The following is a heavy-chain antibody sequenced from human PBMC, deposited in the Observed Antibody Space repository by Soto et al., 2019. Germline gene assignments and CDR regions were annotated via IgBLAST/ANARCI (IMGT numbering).Heavy chain of an antibody. Sequence: QVQLQESGPGLVKPSQTLSLACTVSGGSISSGGYYWSWIRQHPGKGLEWIGYIYYSGSTYYNPSLKRRVTVSVDTSKNQFSLKLSSVTAADTAVYYCARFWRGPAAIYYYYGMDVWGQGTTVTVSS. J-gene: IGHJ6*02. CDR2: IYYSGST. CDR1: GGSISSGGYY. V-gene: IGHV4-31*03. D-gene: IGHD2-2*01. CDR3: ARFWRGPAAIYYYYGMDV.